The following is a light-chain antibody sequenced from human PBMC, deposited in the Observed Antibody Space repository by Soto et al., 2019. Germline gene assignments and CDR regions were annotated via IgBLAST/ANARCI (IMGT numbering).Light chain of an antibody. J-gene: IGLJ2*01. Sequence: QSALTQPPSASGSPGQSVTISCTGTSSDVGAYNYVSWYQQHPGKAPKLMIYEVSKRPSGVPDRFSGSKSDNTASLTVSGRQAEDEADYYCSSYAGSNNFVVFGGGTKLTVL. CDR1: SSDVGAYNY. V-gene: IGLV2-8*01. CDR2: EVS. CDR3: SSYAGSNNFVV.